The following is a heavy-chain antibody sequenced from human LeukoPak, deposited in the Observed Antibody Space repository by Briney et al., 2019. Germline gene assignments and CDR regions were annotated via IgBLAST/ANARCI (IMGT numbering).Heavy chain of an antibody. CDR2: IYYSGST. D-gene: IGHD2-21*02. J-gene: IGHJ4*02. CDR1: GGSIISYY. V-gene: IGHV4-59*01. Sequence: SETLLTCTGSGGSIISYYWSWIRQPPGKGLEWIGYIYYSGSTNYNPSLKSRVTISVDTSKNQFSLKLSSVTAADTAVYYCARGRAYCGGDCYAIDYWGQGTLVTVSS. CDR3: ARGRAYCGGDCYAIDY.